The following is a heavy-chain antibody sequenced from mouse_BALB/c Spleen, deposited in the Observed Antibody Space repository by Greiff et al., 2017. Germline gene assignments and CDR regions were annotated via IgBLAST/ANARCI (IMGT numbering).Heavy chain of an antibody. CDR1: GDSITSGY. J-gene: IGHJ3*01. CDR2: ISYSGST. Sequence: EVKLMESGPSLVKPSQTLSLTCSVTGDSITSGYWNWIRKFPGNKLEYMGYISYSGSTYYNPSLKSRISITRDTSKNQYYLQLNSVTTEDTATYYCARSGSSSGYFFAYWGQGTLVTVSA. CDR3: ARSGSSSGYFFAY. D-gene: IGHD3-1*01. V-gene: IGHV3-8*02.